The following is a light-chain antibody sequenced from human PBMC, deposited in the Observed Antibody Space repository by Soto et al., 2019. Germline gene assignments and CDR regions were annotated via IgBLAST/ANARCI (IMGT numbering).Light chain of an antibody. CDR2: AAS. J-gene: IGKJ5*01. CDR1: QGISNS. V-gene: IGKV1-9*01. CDR3: QQLNSYPSIT. Sequence: DIQLTQSPSFLSASVGDRVTITCRASQGISNSLAWYQQKPGKAPKLLIYAASTLQSGVPSRFSGSGSGTEFTLTIISLQPEDFATYYCQQLNSYPSITFGQGTRLEIK.